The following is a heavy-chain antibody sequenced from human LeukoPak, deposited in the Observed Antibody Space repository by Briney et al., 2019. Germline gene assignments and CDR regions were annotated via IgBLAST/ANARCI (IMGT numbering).Heavy chain of an antibody. V-gene: IGHV1-8*03. CDR1: GYTFTSYD. CDR2: LNPNSGNT. Sequence: GASVKVSCKASGYTFTSYDINWVRQATGQGLEWMGWLNPNSGNTGYAQKFQGRVTITRNTSISTAYMELSSLRSEDTAVYYCARGDKLLPFDPWGQGILVTVSS. D-gene: IGHD3-10*01. CDR3: ARGDKLLPFDP. J-gene: IGHJ5*02.